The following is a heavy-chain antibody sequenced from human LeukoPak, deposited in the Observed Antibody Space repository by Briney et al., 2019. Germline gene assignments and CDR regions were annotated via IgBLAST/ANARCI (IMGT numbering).Heavy chain of an antibody. Sequence: GRSLRLSCAASGFTFSSYAIHWVRQAPGEGLEWVAVISYDGKNKYYADSVKGRFTISRDNSKNTLYLQMNSLRAEDTAVYYCARWDYSNYFDYWGQGTLVTVSS. V-gene: IGHV3-30*04. CDR2: ISYDGKNK. D-gene: IGHD4-11*01. CDR3: ARWDYSNYFDY. CDR1: GFTFSSYA. J-gene: IGHJ4*02.